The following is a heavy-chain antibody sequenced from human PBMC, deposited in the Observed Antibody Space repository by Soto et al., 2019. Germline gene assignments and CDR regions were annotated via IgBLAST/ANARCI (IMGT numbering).Heavy chain of an antibody. Sequence: GESLKISCQSSGSPFSTYWVAWVRQMPGKALEWMGLIYPDDSDTRYNPAFRGQVTISAEQSTSTVFLHWRSLKASDTATYFCARQRRDASDGCFLCPMDVWGHGTSVTVSS. V-gene: IGHV5-51*01. CDR2: IYPDDSDT. D-gene: IGHD2-21*01. J-gene: IGHJ6*01. CDR1: GSPFSTYW. CDR3: ARQRRDASDGCFLCPMDV.